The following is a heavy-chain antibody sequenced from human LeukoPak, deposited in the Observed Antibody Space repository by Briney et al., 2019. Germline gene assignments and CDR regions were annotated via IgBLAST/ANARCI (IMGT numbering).Heavy chain of an antibody. D-gene: IGHD4-17*01. J-gene: IGHJ5*02. CDR3: ARDVGDGDYGWFDP. V-gene: IGHV4-39*07. CDR1: GGSISSSSYY. Sequence: PETLSLTCTVSGGSISSSSYYWGWIRQPPGKRLEWIGTIYYTGSTYYNPSLKSRVTISVHTSKNQFSLKLSSVTAADTAIYYCARDVGDGDYGWFDPWGQGTLVSVSS. CDR2: IYYTGST.